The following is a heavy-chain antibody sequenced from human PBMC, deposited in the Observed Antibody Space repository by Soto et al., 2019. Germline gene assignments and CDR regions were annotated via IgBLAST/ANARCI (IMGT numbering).Heavy chain of an antibody. CDR1: GFTFSSYG. V-gene: IGHV3-33*01. D-gene: IGHD2-2*01. Sequence: GGSLRLSCAASGFTFSSYGMHWVRQAPGKGLEWVAVIWYDGSNKYYADSVKGRFTISRDNSKNTLYLQMNSLRAEDTAVYYCARDRADIVVVPAAKPYYFDYWGQGTLVTVSS. CDR3: ARDRADIVVVPAAKPYYFDY. CDR2: IWYDGSNK. J-gene: IGHJ4*02.